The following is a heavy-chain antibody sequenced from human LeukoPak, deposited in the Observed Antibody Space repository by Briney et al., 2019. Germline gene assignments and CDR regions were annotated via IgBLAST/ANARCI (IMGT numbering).Heavy chain of an antibody. V-gene: IGHV3-66*01. CDR3: ARAAVIDFYYYYMDV. Sequence: GGSLRLSCAASGFTVSRNYMSWVRQAPGKGLEWVSVIYSGGRTYYADSVKGRFTISRDNSKNTLYLQMNRLRAEDTAVYYCARAAVIDFYYYYMDVWGKGTTVTVSS. CDR1: GFTVSRNY. D-gene: IGHD2-21*01. J-gene: IGHJ6*03. CDR2: IYSGGRT.